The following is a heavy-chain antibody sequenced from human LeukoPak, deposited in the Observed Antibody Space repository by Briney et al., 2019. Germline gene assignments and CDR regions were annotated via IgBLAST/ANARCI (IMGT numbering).Heavy chain of an antibody. V-gene: IGHV4-34*01. Sequence: PSETLSLTCAVYGGSFSGYYWSWIRQPPGKGLEWIGEINHSGGTNYNPSLKSRVTISVDASKNQFSLKLSSVTAADTAVYYCARAISPCYFDCWGQGTLVSVSS. CDR3: ARAISPCYFDC. CDR1: GGSFSGYY. CDR2: INHSGGT. J-gene: IGHJ4*02.